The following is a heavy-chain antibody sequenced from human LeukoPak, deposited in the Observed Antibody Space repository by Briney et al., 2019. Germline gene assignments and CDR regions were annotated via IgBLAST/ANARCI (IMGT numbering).Heavy chain of an antibody. D-gene: IGHD3-22*01. CDR2: IYYSGST. CDR3: ASFYDSSGYYLHPFDY. Sequence: SETLSLTCTVSGGSISSSSYYWGWIRQPPGKGLEWIGSIYYSGSTYYNPSLKSRVTISVDTSKNQFSLKLSSVTAADTAVYYCASFYDSSGYYLHPFDYWGQGTLVTVSS. CDR1: GGSISSSSYY. J-gene: IGHJ4*02. V-gene: IGHV4-39*01.